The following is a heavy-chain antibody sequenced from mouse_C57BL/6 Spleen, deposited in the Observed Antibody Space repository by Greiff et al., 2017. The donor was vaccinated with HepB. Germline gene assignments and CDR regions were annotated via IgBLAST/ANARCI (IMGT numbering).Heavy chain of an antibody. Sequence: QVQLQQSGAELVKPGASVKLSCKASGYTFTSYWMHWVKQRPGQGLEWIGMIHPNSGSTNYNEKFKSKATLTVDKSSSTAYMQLSSLTSEDSAVYYCARSYSSGPAWFAYWGQGTLVTVSA. CDR2: IHPNSGST. J-gene: IGHJ3*01. V-gene: IGHV1-64*01. D-gene: IGHD3-2*02. CDR1: GYTFTSYW. CDR3: ARSYSSGPAWFAY.